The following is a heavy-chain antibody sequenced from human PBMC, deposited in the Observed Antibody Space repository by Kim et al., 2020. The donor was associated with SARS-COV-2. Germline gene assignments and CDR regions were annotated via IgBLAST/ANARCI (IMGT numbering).Heavy chain of an antibody. D-gene: IGHD4-17*01. Sequence: SVKVSCKASGGTFSSYAISWVRQAPGQGLEWMGGIIPIFGTANYAQKFQGRVTITADESTSTAYMELSSLRSEDTAVYYCATGFYGLAEYFQHWGQGTLVTVSS. CDR3: ATGFYGLAEYFQH. V-gene: IGHV1-69*13. CDR1: GGTFSSYA. CDR2: IIPIFGTA. J-gene: IGHJ1*01.